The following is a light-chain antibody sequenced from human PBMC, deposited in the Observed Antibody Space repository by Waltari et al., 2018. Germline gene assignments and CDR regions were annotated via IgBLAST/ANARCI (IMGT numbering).Light chain of an antibody. V-gene: IGKV4-1*01. CDR1: RSVLYSSNNKNY. J-gene: IGKJ4*01. Sequence: IVMTQSPGSLAVSLGERAPINCKSSRSVLYSSNNKNYLAWYQQKPGQPPKLLIYWASTRESGVPDRFSGSGSGTDFTLTISGLQAEDVAVYYCQQYYSTPLTFGGGTKVEIE. CDR2: WAS. CDR3: QQYYSTPLT.